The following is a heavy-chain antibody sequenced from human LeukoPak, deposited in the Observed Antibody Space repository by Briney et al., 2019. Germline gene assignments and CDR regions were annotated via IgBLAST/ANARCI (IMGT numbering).Heavy chain of an antibody. J-gene: IGHJ5*02. V-gene: IGHV4-61*01. Sequence: SETLSLTCTVSGGSVSSGSYYWSWIRQPPGKGLEWIGYIYYSGSTNYNPSLKSRVTISVDTSKNQFSLKLSSVTAADTAVYYCAGREEYCTNGVCYFWFDPWGQGTLVTVSS. CDR3: AGREEYCTNGVCYFWFDP. D-gene: IGHD2-8*01. CDR1: GGSVSSGSYY. CDR2: IYYSGST.